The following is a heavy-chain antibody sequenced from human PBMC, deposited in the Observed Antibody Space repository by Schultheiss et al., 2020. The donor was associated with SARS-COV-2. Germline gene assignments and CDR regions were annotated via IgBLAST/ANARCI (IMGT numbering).Heavy chain of an antibody. Sequence: GESLKISCAASGFTFSSYGMHWVRQAPGKGLEWVAVIWYDGSNKYYADSVKGRFTISRDNSKNTLYLQMNSLRAEDTAVYYCARSGMITFGGVKGYFDYWGQGTLVTVSS. J-gene: IGHJ4*02. CDR1: GFTFSSYG. V-gene: IGHV3-33*01. D-gene: IGHD3-16*01. CDR2: IWYDGSNK. CDR3: ARSGMITFGGVKGYFDY.